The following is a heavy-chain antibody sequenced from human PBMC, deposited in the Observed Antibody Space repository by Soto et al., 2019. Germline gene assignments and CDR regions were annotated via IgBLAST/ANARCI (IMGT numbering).Heavy chain of an antibody. CDR2: IYYSGST. D-gene: IGHD3-3*01. CDR3: ARHEIRRPLYFDY. V-gene: IGHV4-39*01. J-gene: IGHJ4*02. CDR1: GGSISSSSYY. Sequence: PSETLSLTCTVSGGSISSSSYYWGWIRQPPGKGLEWIGSIYYSGSTYYNPSLKSRVTISVDTSKNQFSLKLSSVTAADTAVYYCARHEIRRPLYFDYWGQGTLVTVSS.